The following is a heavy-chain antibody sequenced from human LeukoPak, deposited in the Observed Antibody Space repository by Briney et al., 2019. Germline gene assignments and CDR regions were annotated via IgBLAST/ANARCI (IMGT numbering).Heavy chain of an antibody. CDR3: ARHSSGYSYGSTTDY. D-gene: IGHD5-18*01. CDR1: GFTFSSYS. V-gene: IGHV3-21*04. J-gene: IGHJ4*02. Sequence: TGGSLRLSCAASGFTFSSYSMNWVRQAPGKGLEWVSSISSSGSYIYYADSAKGRFTISRDNSKNTLYLQMNSLRAEDTAVYYCARHSSGYSYGSTTDYWGQGTLVTVSS. CDR2: ISSSGSYI.